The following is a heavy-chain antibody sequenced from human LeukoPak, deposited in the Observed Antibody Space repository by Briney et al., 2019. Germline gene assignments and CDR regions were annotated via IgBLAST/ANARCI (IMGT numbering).Heavy chain of an antibody. CDR1: GYTFTGYY. Sequence: GASVKVSCKAPGYTFTGYYMHWVRQAPGQRLEWMGWINAGNGNTKYSQEFQGRVTITRDTSASTAYMELSSLRSEDMAVYYCAREMATIIDGWFDPWGQGTLVTVSS. CDR3: AREMATIIDGWFDP. V-gene: IGHV1-3*03. D-gene: IGHD5-24*01. J-gene: IGHJ5*02. CDR2: INAGNGNT.